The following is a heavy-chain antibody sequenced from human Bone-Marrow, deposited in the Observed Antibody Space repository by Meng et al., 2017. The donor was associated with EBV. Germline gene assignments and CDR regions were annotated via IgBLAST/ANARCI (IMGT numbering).Heavy chain of an antibody. CDR3: ARHTEGNWFDP. D-gene: IGHD2-8*02. Sequence: QQPAPGVVEPSATLTFSCTFSGGSTRSSSYCWGWIRQPPGKRLEWIGSIYYSGSTYYNPSLKSRVTISVDTSKNQFSLKLSALTAADTAVYYCARHTEGNWFDPWGQGTLVAVSS. CDR1: GGSTRSSSYC. CDR2: IYYSGST. V-gene: IGHV4-39*01. J-gene: IGHJ5*02.